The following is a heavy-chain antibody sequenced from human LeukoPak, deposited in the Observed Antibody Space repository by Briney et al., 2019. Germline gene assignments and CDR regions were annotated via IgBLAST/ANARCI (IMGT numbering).Heavy chain of an antibody. CDR3: ARWSGVPAGFSFDY. CDR1: GGSIKSYY. CDR2: IYYSGST. V-gene: IGHV4-59*01. Sequence: SETLSLTCTVSGGSIKSYYWSWIRQPPGKGLEWIGYIYYSGSTNYNPSLKSRVTISVDTSKNQFSLKLSSVTAADTAVYYCARWSGVPAGFSFDYWGQGTLVTVSS. J-gene: IGHJ4*02. D-gene: IGHD2-2*01.